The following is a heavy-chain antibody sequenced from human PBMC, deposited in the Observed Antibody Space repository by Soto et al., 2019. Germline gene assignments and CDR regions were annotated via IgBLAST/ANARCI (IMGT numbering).Heavy chain of an antibody. CDR3: ARDGALTTVTNYFDY. J-gene: IGHJ4*02. V-gene: IGHV3-30-3*01. D-gene: IGHD4-17*01. Sequence: QVQLVESGGGVVQPGRSLRLSCAASGFTFSSYAMHWVRQAPGKGLEWVAVISYDGSNKYYADSVKGRFTISRDNSKNTLYLQMNSLRAEDTAVYYCARDGALTTVTNYFDYWGQGTLVTVSS. CDR2: ISYDGSNK. CDR1: GFTFSSYA.